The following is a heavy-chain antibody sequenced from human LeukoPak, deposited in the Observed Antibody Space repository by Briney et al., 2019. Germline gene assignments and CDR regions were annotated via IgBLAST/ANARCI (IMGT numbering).Heavy chain of an antibody. Sequence: GGSLRLSRTASGLTFGDYAMSWVRQAPGKGLEWVGFIRSKAYGGTTEYAASVKGRFTISRDDSKSIAYLQMNSLKTEDTAVYYCTREGVADNAFDIWGQGTMVTVSS. V-gene: IGHV3-49*04. CDR2: IRSKAYGGTT. CDR1: GLTFGDYA. CDR3: TREGVADNAFDI. D-gene: IGHD6-19*01. J-gene: IGHJ3*02.